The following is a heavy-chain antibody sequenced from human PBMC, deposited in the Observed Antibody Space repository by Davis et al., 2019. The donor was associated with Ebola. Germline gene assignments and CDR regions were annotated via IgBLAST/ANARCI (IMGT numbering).Heavy chain of an antibody. V-gene: IGHV5-51*01. CDR3: ASLRRTITGMDDAFDI. CDR2: IYTGNSDT. Sequence: GESLKISCQGSGYGFTNYWIGWVRQLPGKGLEWMGLIYTGNSDTRYSPSFRGQVTISADKSTKTAFLQWSSLKASDTGIYYCASLRRTITGMDDAFDIWGQGTMVTVSS. CDR1: GYGFTNYW. J-gene: IGHJ3*02. D-gene: IGHD2-8*02.